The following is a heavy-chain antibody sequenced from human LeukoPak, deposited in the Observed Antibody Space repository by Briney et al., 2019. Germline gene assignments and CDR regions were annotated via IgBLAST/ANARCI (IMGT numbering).Heavy chain of an antibody. CDR2: IYYSGST. CDR3: ARVGAGFRVASFDY. J-gene: IGHJ4*02. Sequence: SQTLSHTCTVPGGSTSRGDYYWSWARHPPGKGLEWLGYIYYSGSTYYNPSLKSRVIISVDTSKNQFSLKLSSVTAADTAVYYCARVGAGFRVASFDYWGQGTLVSVCS. D-gene: IGHD5-12*01. CDR1: GGSTSRGDYY. V-gene: IGHV4-30-4*01.